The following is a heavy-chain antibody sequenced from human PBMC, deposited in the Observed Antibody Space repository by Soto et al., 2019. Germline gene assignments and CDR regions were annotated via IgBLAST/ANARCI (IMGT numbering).Heavy chain of an antibody. D-gene: IGHD6-13*01. CDR3: TRDASRGSSARGWFDP. V-gene: IGHV3-21*01. CDR1: GFTFRSST. Sequence: GSLRLSCAASGFTFRSSTMNWVRQAPGKGLEWVSTISSNSAYIYYTDALRGRFTISRDNAKNSLHLQMNSLRAGDTAVYYCTRDASRGSSARGWFDPWGPGTLVTVSS. CDR2: ISSNSAYI. J-gene: IGHJ5*02.